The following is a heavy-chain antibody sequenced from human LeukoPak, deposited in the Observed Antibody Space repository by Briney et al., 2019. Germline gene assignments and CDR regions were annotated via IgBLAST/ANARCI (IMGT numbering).Heavy chain of an antibody. CDR1: GFTVSSNY. V-gene: IGHV3-53*05. CDR2: IYSGGST. Sequence: GGSLRLSCAASGFTVSSNYMSWVRQAPGKGLEWVSVIYSGGSTYYADSVKGRFTISRDNSKNTLYLQMNSLRAEDTAVYYCARDCSSTSCYMIWGQGTLVTVSS. J-gene: IGHJ4*02. D-gene: IGHD2-2*02. CDR3: ARDCSSTSCYMI.